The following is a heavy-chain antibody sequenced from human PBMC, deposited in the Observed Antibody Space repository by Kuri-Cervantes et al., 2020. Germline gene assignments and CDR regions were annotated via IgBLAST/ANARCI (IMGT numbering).Heavy chain of an antibody. Sequence: ASVKVSCKASGYTFTGYYMHWVRQAPGQGLEWMGWISPNSGGTNYAQKFQGWVTMTRDTSISTAYMELSRLRSDDTAVYYCAIRVELWSYYYYMDVWGKGTTVTVSS. CDR3: AIRVELWSYYYYMDV. J-gene: IGHJ6*03. D-gene: IGHD3-3*01. V-gene: IGHV1-2*04. CDR1: GYTFTGYY. CDR2: ISPNSGGT.